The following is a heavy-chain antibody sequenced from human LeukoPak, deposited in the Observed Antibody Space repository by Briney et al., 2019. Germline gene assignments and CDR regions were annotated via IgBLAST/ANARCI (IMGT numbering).Heavy chain of an antibody. CDR2: ISSNGGST. V-gene: IGHV3-64D*06. Sequence: PGGSLRLSCSASGFTFSSYAMQWVRQAPGKGLEYVSAISSNGGSTYYADSVKGRFTISRDNSKNTLYLQMSSLRAEDTAVYYCVKALERPPFDYWGQGTLVTVSS. CDR1: GFTFSSYA. D-gene: IGHD1-1*01. CDR3: VKALERPPFDY. J-gene: IGHJ4*02.